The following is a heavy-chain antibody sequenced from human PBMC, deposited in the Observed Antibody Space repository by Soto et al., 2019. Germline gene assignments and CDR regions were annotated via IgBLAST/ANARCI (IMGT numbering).Heavy chain of an antibody. Sequence: QVQLVESGGGVVQPGRSLRLSCAASEFTFSSYAMHWVRQAPGKGLEWVAVISYDGSNKYYADSVKGRFTISRDNSKNTLYLQMNSLRAEDTAVYYCARERVPYDSSGYCGYWGQGTLVTVSS. J-gene: IGHJ4*02. CDR2: ISYDGSNK. D-gene: IGHD3-22*01. CDR1: EFTFSSYA. V-gene: IGHV3-30-3*01. CDR3: ARERVPYDSSGYCGY.